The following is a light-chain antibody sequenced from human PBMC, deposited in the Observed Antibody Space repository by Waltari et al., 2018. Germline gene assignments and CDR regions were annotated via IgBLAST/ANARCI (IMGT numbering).Light chain of an antibody. Sequence: QSALTHPPPASGSPGQSVTISCPGPSRYIGSPKSVSWYQQHPPKAPQLMMYEVNKRPSGVPDRFSGSKSGNTASLTVSGLQADDEADYYCSSYAGSSNLIFGGGTKLTVL. CDR2: EVN. V-gene: IGLV2-8*01. CDR1: SRYIGSPKS. CDR3: SSYAGSSNLI. J-gene: IGLJ2*01.